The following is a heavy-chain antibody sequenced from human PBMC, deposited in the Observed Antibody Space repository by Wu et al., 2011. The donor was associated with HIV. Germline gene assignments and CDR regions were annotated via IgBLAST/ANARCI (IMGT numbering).Heavy chain of an antibody. CDR1: GYTFTSYF. D-gene: IGHD3-10*01. V-gene: IGHV1-46*01. CDR3: GRVYLRAGVVERWVRGVSPPGY. CDR2: INPSGGST. J-gene: IGHJ4*02. Sequence: QVQLVQSGAEVKKPGASVKISCKASGYTFTSYFMHWVRQAPGQGLEWMGIINPSGGSTSYAQKFQGRVTMTRDTSTSTVYMELSSLKSEDTAVYYCGRVYLRAGVVERWVRGVSPPGYWGQGTLVTVSS.